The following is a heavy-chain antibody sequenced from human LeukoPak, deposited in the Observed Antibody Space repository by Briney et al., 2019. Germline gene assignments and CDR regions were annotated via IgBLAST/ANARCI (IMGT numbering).Heavy chain of an antibody. CDR2: FDPVDGET. CDR3: ATVGGYYSWAHFDY. CDR1: GYTLTELS. V-gene: IGHV1-24*01. J-gene: IGHJ4*02. Sequence: ASVKVSCKVSGYTLTELSMHWVRQAPGKGLEWMGGFDPVDGETIYAQKFQGRVTMTEDTSTDTAYMELSSLRSEDTAVYYCATVGGYYSWAHFDYWGQGTLVTVSS. D-gene: IGHD3-22*01.